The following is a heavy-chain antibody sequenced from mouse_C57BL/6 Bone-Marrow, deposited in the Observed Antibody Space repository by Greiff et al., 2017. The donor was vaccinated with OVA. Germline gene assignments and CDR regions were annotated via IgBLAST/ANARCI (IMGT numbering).Heavy chain of an antibody. Sequence: QVQLQQSGAELARPGASVKLSCKASGYTFTSYGISWVKQSTGQGLEWIGEIYPRSGNTYYNEKFKGKATLTADKSSSTAYMELRSLTSEDSAVYFCARDYGSSPLYYYAMDYWGQGTSVTVSS. V-gene: IGHV1-81*01. J-gene: IGHJ4*01. CDR1: GYTFTSYG. D-gene: IGHD1-1*01. CDR2: IYPRSGNT. CDR3: ARDYGSSPLYYYAMDY.